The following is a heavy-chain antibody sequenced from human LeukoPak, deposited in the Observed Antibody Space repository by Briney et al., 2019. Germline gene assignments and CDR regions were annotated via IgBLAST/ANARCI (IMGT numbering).Heavy chain of an antibody. Sequence: PSETLSLTCSVSGGSISSYSWSWIRQPAGEGLEWIGRIYSSGSNSYSPSLKGRVAMSADTSKNQFSLMLSSVTAADTAVCYCARDSSAWSFDYWGQGALVTVSS. CDR2: IYSSGSN. CDR3: ARDSSAWSFDY. V-gene: IGHV4-4*07. D-gene: IGHD6-19*01. CDR1: GGSISSYS. J-gene: IGHJ4*02.